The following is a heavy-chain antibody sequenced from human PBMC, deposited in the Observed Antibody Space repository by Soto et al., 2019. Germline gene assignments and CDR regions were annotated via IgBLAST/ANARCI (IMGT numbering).Heavy chain of an antibody. CDR3: ARVGAWALRDLDY. CDR1: GYTFRYDD. CDR2: MNPNSGNT. J-gene: IGHJ4*02. D-gene: IGHD3-16*01. V-gene: IGHV1-8*01. Sequence: GASVKVSCTASGYTFRYDDIIWVRQATGQGLEWMGWMNPNSGNTGYAQKFQGRITMTRNTSISTAYMEMNSLTSEDTAVYYCARVGAWALRDLDYWGQGTRVTVSS.